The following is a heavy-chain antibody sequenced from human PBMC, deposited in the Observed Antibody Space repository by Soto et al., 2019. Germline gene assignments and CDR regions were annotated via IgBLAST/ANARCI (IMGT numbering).Heavy chain of an antibody. J-gene: IGHJ4*02. D-gene: IGHD3-3*01. CDR2: INDSGST. V-gene: IGHV4-34*01. Sequence: QVQLQQWGAGLLKPSETLSLTCAVYGGSFSGYYWSWIRQPPGKGREWIGEINDSGSTKYNPPLKSRATISVDTSKNQFSLKLSSVTAADTAVYYCARDRGIFGEVTPFDYWGQGTLVTVSS. CDR3: ARDRGIFGEVTPFDY. CDR1: GGSFSGYY.